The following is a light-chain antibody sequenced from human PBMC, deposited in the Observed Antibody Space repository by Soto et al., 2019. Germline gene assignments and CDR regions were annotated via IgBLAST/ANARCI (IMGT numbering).Light chain of an antibody. J-gene: IGKJ5*01. CDR3: QQYDNLPLI. Sequence: EIVMTQSPDTLSLSPGERATLSCRASQSVISTYLAWYRQKPGQAPRLLIYGASSRATGIPDRFSGSGSGTDFPLTISRLEPEDFATYYCQQYDNLPLIFGQGTRLEIK. CDR1: QSVISTY. V-gene: IGKV3-20*01. CDR2: GAS.